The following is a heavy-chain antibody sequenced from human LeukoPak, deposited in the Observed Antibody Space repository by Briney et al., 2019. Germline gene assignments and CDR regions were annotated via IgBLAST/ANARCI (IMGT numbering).Heavy chain of an antibody. CDR3: ARDREIVGATSFDF. V-gene: IGHV1-18*01. J-gene: IGHJ4*02. Sequence: ASVKVSCKASGYTFTSYGISWVRQAPGQGLEWMGWIRTYNGNTNYAQKFQDRVTMTADTSTSTAYMELRSLRSDDTAVYYCARDREIVGATSFDFWGQGTLVTVSS. CDR2: IRTYNGNT. CDR1: GYTFTSYG. D-gene: IGHD1-26*01.